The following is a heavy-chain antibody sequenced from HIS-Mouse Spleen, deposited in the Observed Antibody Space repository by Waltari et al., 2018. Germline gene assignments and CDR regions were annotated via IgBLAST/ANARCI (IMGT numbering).Heavy chain of an antibody. D-gene: IGHD6-6*01. CDR2: IYSGGST. Sequence: EVQLVESGGGLIQPGGSLRLSCAASGFTVSSNYMSWVRQAPGKGLWEAAVIYSGGSTYYADSVKGRFTISRDNSKNTLYLQMNSLRAEDTAVYYCARDTVIAARSYGMDVWGQGTTVTVSS. V-gene: IGHV3-53*01. J-gene: IGHJ6*02. CDR3: ARDTVIAARSYGMDV. CDR1: GFTVSSNY.